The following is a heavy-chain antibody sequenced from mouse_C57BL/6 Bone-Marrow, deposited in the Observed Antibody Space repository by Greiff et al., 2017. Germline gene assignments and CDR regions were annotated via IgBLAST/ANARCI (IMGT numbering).Heavy chain of an antibody. CDR2: INSDGGST. Sequence: EVMLVESGGGLVQPGESLKLSCESNEYEFPSHDMSWVRKTPEKRLELVAAINSDGGSTYYPDTMERRFIISRDNTKTTLYLQMSSLRSEDTALFYCARLGLGYAMDYWGQGTSVTVSS. V-gene: IGHV5-2*01. CDR3: ARLGLGYAMDY. D-gene: IGHD2-2*01. CDR1: EYEFPSHD. J-gene: IGHJ4*01.